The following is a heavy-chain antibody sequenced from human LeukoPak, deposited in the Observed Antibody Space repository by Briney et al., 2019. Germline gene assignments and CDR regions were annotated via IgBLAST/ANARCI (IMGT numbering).Heavy chain of an antibody. J-gene: IGHJ3*01. V-gene: IGHV1-2*02. Sequence: ASVKVSCRASGYTFNGYYMHWVRQAPGQGLEWMGWIDPNSGGSKYTQKFEGRVTMTRDTAITTAFMELSRLRYDDSAVYYCVRRYSSTWCKDAFDVWGQGTVVTVSS. D-gene: IGHD6-13*01. CDR1: GYTFNGYY. CDR3: VRRYSSTWCKDAFDV. CDR2: IDPNSGGS.